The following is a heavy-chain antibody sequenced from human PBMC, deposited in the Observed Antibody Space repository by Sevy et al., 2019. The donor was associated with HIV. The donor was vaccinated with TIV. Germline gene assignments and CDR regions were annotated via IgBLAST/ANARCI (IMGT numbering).Heavy chain of an antibody. V-gene: IGHV3-74*01. CDR1: GFTFSSYW. CDR2: IKSDGSST. Sequence: GGSLRLSCAASGFTFSSYWMHWVRQVPGKGLVWVSRIKSDGSSTSYADSVKGRFTISRDNAKNTLYLQMNSLRAEDTAIFYCAKTLQKLPFHPHYFDYWGQGTLVTVSS. J-gene: IGHJ4*02. CDR3: AKTLQKLPFHPHYFDY. D-gene: IGHD2-21*02.